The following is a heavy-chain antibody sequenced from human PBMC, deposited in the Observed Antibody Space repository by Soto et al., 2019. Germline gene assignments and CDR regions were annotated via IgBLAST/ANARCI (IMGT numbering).Heavy chain of an antibody. CDR1: GGSISSGDYY. CDR3: ARVVPRTTASTNYLYCYGVDV. D-gene: IGHD1-1*01. V-gene: IGHV4-30-4*01. CDR2: IYYTGST. Sequence: PSETLSLTCTVSGGSISSGDYYWIWIRQPPGKGLEWIGYIYYTGSTYYNPSLESRVTMSLAASKNQFSLELSSVTAADTAVYYCARVVPRTTASTNYLYCYGVDVWGQGTGVTVSS. J-gene: IGHJ6*02.